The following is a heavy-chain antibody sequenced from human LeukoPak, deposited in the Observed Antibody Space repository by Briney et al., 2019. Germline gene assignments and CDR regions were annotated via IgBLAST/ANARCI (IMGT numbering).Heavy chain of an antibody. J-gene: IGHJ4*02. D-gene: IGHD3-22*01. CDR3: AKGSSGYFFDL. V-gene: IGHV3-74*01. Sequence: PGGSLRLSCAASGFTFSSYWMHWVRQAPGKGLVWVSRVNSDGSSTTYADSVKGRFTISRDNAKNTLFLQMNSLRAEDTALYYCAKGSSGYFFDLWGQGTLVTVSS. CDR1: GFTFSSYW. CDR2: VNSDGSST.